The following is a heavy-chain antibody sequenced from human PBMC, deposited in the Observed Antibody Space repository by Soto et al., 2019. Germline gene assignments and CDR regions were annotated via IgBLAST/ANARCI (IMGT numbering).Heavy chain of an antibody. CDR2: INPNSGGT. CDR3: ARGEGDRYYDFWSGYYGSWAFDI. V-gene: IGHV1-2*04. CDR1: GYTFTGYY. Sequence: ASVKVSCKASGYTFTGYYMHWVRQAPGQGLEWMGWINPNSGGTNYAQKFQGWVTMTRDTSISTAYMELSRLRSDDTAVYYCARGEGDRYYDFWSGYYGSWAFDIWG. J-gene: IGHJ3*02. D-gene: IGHD3-3*01.